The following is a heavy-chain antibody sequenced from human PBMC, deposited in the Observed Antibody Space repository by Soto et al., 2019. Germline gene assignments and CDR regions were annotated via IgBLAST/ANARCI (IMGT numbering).Heavy chain of an antibody. CDR3: ARDHGYCSGDSCPSGS. CDR2: ISVYNGDT. D-gene: IGHD2-15*01. J-gene: IGHJ5*02. V-gene: IGHV1-18*01. Sequence: QVQLVQSGAEVKKPGASVQVSCKASGYSFSTYGINWVRQVPGQGLEWMGWISVYNGDTKYAQKLQGRVTMTTDTTTSTAYMELRSLRSDDTAVYYCARDHGYCSGDSCPSGSWGQGTLVTVSS. CDR1: GYSFSTYG.